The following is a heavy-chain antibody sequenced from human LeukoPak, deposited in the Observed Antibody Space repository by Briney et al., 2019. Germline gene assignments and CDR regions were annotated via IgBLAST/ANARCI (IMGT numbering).Heavy chain of an antibody. CDR1: GYTFTGYY. CDR2: INSNSGGA. Sequence: ASVKVSCKASGYTFTGYYIHWVRQAPGQGLEWMGWINSNSGGAKNAQKFQGRVTMTRDTSITTAYMELTRLRYDDTAVYYCARGEYYYDSSGYYYPRWGQGTLVTVSS. D-gene: IGHD3-22*01. V-gene: IGHV1-2*02. CDR3: ARGEYYYDSSGYYYPR. J-gene: IGHJ4*02.